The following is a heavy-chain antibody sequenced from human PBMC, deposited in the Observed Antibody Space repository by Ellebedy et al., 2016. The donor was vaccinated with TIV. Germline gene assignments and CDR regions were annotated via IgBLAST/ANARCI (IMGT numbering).Heavy chain of an antibody. Sequence: AASVKVSCKASGYTFTSYAMHWVRQAPGQGLEWMGRIIPILGIANYAQKFQGRVTITADKSTSTAYMELSSLRSEDTAVYYCARGSVTSNYYYYGMDVWGQGTTVTVSS. D-gene: IGHD4-17*01. CDR3: ARGSVTSNYYYYGMDV. CDR2: IIPILGIA. CDR1: GYTFTSYA. V-gene: IGHV1-69*04. J-gene: IGHJ6*02.